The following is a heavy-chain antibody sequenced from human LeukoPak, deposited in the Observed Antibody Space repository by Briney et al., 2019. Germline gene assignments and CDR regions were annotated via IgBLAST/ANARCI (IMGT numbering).Heavy chain of an antibody. CDR3: ARSGYYYDSSAPTDDAFDI. Sequence: ASVKVSCKASGYTFTVYYMHWVRQAPGQGLEWMGWINPNSGGTNYAQKFQGRVTMTRDTSISTAYMELSRLRSDDTAVYYCARSGYYYDSSAPTDDAFDIWGQGTMVTVSS. V-gene: IGHV1-2*02. CDR1: GYTFTVYY. CDR2: INPNSGGT. D-gene: IGHD3-22*01. J-gene: IGHJ3*02.